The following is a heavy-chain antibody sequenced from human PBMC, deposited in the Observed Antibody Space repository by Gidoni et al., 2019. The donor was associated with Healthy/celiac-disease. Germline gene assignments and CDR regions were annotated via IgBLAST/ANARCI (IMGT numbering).Heavy chain of an antibody. CDR1: GFTFSSYA. J-gene: IGHJ4*02. V-gene: IGHV3-23*01. CDR3: AKGLGYSSSWPFDY. D-gene: IGHD6-13*01. CDR2: ISGSGGRT. Sequence: EVQLLESGGGLLQPGGSLRLPCAASGFTFSSYAMSWVRQAPGKGLEWVSAISGSGGRTYYADSVKGRFTISRDNSKNTLYLQMNSLRAEDTAVYYCAKGLGYSSSWPFDYWGQGTLVTVSS.